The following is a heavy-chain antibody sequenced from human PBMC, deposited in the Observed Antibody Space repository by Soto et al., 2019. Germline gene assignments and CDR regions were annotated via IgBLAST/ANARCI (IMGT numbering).Heavy chain of an antibody. J-gene: IGHJ4*02. V-gene: IGHV3-21*01. CDR2: ITIHSVYI. CDR3: ARGGSYDESGHYRRLVFHX. D-gene: IGHD3-22*01. Sequence: GSLRLSCEASGFAFDVHSMNWVRQVPGRGLELVASITIHSVYIWYSESVRGRFTISRDNAKTSVYLQLSGLRDDDTAVYYCARGGSYDESGHYRRLVFHXWGQAALVTVSX. CDR1: GFAFDVHS.